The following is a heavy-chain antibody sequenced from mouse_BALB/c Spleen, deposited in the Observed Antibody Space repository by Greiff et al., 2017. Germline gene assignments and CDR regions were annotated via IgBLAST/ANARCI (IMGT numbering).Heavy chain of an antibody. J-gene: IGHJ2*01. CDR2: ISSGGST. CDR3: AREGIYYYDY. V-gene: IGHV5-6-5*01. D-gene: IGHD1-1*01. Sequence: EVKLVESGGGLVKPGGSLKLSCAASGFTFSSYAMSWVRQTPEKRLEWVASISSGGSTYYPDSVKGRFTISRDNARNILYLQMSSLRSEDTAMYYCAREGIYYYDYWGQGTTLTVSS. CDR1: GFTFSSYA.